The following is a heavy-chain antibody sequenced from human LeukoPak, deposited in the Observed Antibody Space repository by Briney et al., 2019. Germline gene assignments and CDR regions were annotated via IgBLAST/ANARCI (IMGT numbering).Heavy chain of an antibody. CDR3: ARAYQRLGGLSLPDY. CDR2: IHPSTGNP. Sequence: ASVKVSCKASGYTFTNYVMNWVRQAPGQGLEWMGWIHPSTGNPTYAQGFTGRFVFSLDTSVSTSYLQISSLKAEDTAVYYCARAYQRLGGLSLPDYWGQGTLVTVSS. D-gene: IGHD3-16*02. V-gene: IGHV7-4-1*02. J-gene: IGHJ4*02. CDR1: GYTFTNYV.